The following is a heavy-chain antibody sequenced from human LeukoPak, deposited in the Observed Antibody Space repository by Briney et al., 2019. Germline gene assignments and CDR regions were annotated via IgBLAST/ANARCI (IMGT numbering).Heavy chain of an antibody. V-gene: IGHV3-11*01. CDR3: ARTGTYYYDT. Sequence: PGGSLRLSCAASGFTFSDYYMTWIRQAPGNGLEWVSHICSGGRTIYYADSVKGRFTISRDNAKNSLYLQMNSLRAEDTAVYYCARTGTYYYDTWGQGTLVTVSS. D-gene: IGHD3-22*01. J-gene: IGHJ4*02. CDR1: GFTFSDYY. CDR2: ICSGGRTI.